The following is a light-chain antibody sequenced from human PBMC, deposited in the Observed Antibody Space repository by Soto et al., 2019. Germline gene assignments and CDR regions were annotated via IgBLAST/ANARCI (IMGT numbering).Light chain of an antibody. V-gene: IGLV2-14*01. J-gene: IGLJ1*01. CDR1: TSDFSRYNY. Sequence: QSVLTQSASVSGSPGQSITISCTGTTSDFSRYNYVAWYQQLPGEAPKLLIFEVSNRPSGVSDRFSGSKSGNTASLTISGLQSDDEADYYCSSYTASTTLFLFGTGTKVTVL. CDR3: SSYTASTTLFL. CDR2: EVS.